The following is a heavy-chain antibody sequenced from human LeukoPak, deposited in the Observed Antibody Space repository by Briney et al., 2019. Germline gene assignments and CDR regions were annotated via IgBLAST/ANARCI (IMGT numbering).Heavy chain of an antibody. V-gene: IGHV4-39*01. J-gene: IGHJ4*02. CDR1: GASIRGTSYY. CDR2: IYYSGST. Sequence: SETLSLTCTVSGASIRGTSYYWAWIRQTPGKGLDWIGSIYYSGSTHYTTSLKSRVTISVDTSKNQFSLRVSSVTAAATAVYYCASESRQLGNWGQGTLVTVSS. D-gene: IGHD1-1*01. CDR3: ASESRQLGN.